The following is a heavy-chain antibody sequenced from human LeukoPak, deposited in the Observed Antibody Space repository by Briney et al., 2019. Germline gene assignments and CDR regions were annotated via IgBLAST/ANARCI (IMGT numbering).Heavy chain of an antibody. Sequence: GGSLRLSCAASGFTFSSHWMHWVRQVPGRGPVWVSRINLDGSNTIYADSVKGRFTISRDNAKNTLHLQMSSLRAEDTALYYCARDRTDDVGRNYHPMFDLWGRGTMVTVSS. V-gene: IGHV3-74*01. D-gene: IGHD3-10*01. CDR3: ARDRTDDVGRNYHPMFDL. J-gene: IGHJ3*01. CDR2: INLDGSNT. CDR1: GFTFSSHW.